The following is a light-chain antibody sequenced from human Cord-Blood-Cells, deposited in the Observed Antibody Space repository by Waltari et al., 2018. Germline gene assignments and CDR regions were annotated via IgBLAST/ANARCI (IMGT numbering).Light chain of an antibody. V-gene: IGLV2-11*01. CDR1: SSDVGGHNY. Sequence: QSALTQPRPVSGSPGQSVTISCTGTSSDVGGHNYVSWYQQHPGKAPKLMIYDVSKRPSGVPDRFSGSKSGNTASLTISGLQAEDEADYYCCSYAGSYVFGTGTKVTVL. J-gene: IGLJ1*01. CDR3: CSYAGSYV. CDR2: DVS.